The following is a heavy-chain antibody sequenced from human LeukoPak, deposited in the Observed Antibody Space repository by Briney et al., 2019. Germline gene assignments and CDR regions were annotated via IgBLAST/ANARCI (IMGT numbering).Heavy chain of an antibody. J-gene: IGHJ1*01. CDR1: GYTFTGYY. V-gene: IGHV1-2*02. CDR2: INPNSGGT. CDR3: ARVRAAAADLEYFQH. D-gene: IGHD6-13*01. Sequence: GASVKVSCKASGYTFTGYYMHWVRQAPGQGLEWMGWINPNSGGTNYAQKFQGRVTMTRDTSISTAYMELSRLRSDDTAVYYCARVRAAAADLEYFQHWGQGTLVTVPS.